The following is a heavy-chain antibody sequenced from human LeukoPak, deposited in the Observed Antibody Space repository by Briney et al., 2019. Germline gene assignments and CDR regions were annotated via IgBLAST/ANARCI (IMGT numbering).Heavy chain of an antibody. V-gene: IGHV4-34*01. J-gene: IGHJ4*02. D-gene: IGHD3-3*01. CDR1: GGSISSYY. CDR2: INHSGST. CDR3: ARGGGGASSPGFYDFWSGYFFDY. Sequence: SETLSLTCTVSGGSISSYYWSWIRQPPGKGLEWIGEINHSGSTNYNPSLKSRVTISVDTSKNQFSLKLSSVTAADTAVYYCARGGGGASSPGFYDFWSGYFFDYWGQGTLVTVSS.